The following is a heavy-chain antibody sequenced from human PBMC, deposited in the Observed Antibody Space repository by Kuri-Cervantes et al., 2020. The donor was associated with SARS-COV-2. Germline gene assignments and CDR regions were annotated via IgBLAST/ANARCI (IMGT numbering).Heavy chain of an antibody. V-gene: IGHV3-48*01. D-gene: IGHD2-15*01. J-gene: IGHJ4*02. CDR1: GFTFSSYS. CDR2: ISSSSSTI. Sequence: GESLKISCAASGFTFSSYSMNWVRQAPGKGLEWVSYISSSSSTIYYADSVKGRFTISRDNSKNTLYLQMNSLRAEDTAVYYCAKDQHGIVVVVAAIDYWGQGTLVTVSS. CDR3: AKDQHGIVVVVAAIDY.